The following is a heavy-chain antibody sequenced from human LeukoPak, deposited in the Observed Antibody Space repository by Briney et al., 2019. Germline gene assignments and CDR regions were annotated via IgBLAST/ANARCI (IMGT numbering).Heavy chain of an antibody. V-gene: IGHV4-34*01. J-gene: IGHJ4*02. CDR3: AVAVAGHRGVDY. D-gene: IGHD6-19*01. CDR2: INHSGST. Sequence: SETLSLTCAVYGGSFSGYYWSWIRQPPGKGLEWIGEINHSGSTNYNPSLKSRVTISVDTSKNQFSLKLSSVTAADTAVYYCAVAVAGHRGVDYRGQGTLVTVSS. CDR1: GGSFSGYY.